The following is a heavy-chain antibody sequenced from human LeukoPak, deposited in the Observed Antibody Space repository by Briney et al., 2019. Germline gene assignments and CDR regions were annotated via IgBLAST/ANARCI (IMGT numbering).Heavy chain of an antibody. J-gene: IGHJ4*02. CDR3: ARDFDWLSQIDY. CDR2: INSDGSST. D-gene: IGHD3-9*01. Sequence: GGSLRLSCAASGYTFSSYWMHWVRQAPGKGLVWVSRINSDGSSTSYADSVKGRFTISRDNAKNTLYLQMNSLRAEDTAVYYCARDFDWLSQIDYWGQGTLVTVSS. V-gene: IGHV3-74*01. CDR1: GYTFSSYW.